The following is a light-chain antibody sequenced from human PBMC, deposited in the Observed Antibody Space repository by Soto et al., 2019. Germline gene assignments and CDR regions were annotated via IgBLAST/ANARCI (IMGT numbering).Light chain of an antibody. V-gene: IGKV1-27*01. J-gene: IGKJ5*01. Sequence: DIPMTQSPSSLSASVGDRVTITCRASQDISVYLAWYQQKPGKVPKLLIYSASTLQSGVPSRFSGSGSGTDFTLTISRLHTEDVATYYCQQFNTAPLTFGQGTRLEIK. CDR1: QDISVY. CDR2: SAS. CDR3: QQFNTAPLT.